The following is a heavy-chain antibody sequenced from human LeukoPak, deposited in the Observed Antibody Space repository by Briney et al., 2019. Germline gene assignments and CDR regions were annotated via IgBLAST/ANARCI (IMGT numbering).Heavy chain of an antibody. Sequence: PGRSLTLSCAASGFTFSSYAMHWVRQAPGKGLEWVAVISYDGSNKFYADSVKGRFTFSRDNSKNTLYLQMNSLRAEDTAVYYCASQAIVPWGQGTLVSVSS. CDR1: GFTFSSYA. D-gene: IGHD2-2*01. J-gene: IGHJ4*02. V-gene: IGHV3-30*04. CDR3: ASQAIVP. CDR2: ISYDGSNK.